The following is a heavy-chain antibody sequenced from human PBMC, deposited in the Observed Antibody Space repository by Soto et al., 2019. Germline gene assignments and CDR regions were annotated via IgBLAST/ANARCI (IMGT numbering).Heavy chain of an antibody. Sequence: SQNLSLTCAMSVDSVSSNSAAWNWISQSPSRGLEWLGRTYYRSKWYNDYAVSVKSRITINPDTSQNQFSLQLNSVTPEDTAVYYCARSWRALGMDVWGQGTTVTVSS. CDR3: ARSWRALGMDV. J-gene: IGHJ6*02. V-gene: IGHV6-1*01. CDR2: TYYRSKWYN. CDR1: VDSVSSNSAA.